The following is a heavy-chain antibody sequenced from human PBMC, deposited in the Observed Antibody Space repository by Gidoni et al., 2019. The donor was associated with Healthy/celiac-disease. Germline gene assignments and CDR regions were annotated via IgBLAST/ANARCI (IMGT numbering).Heavy chain of an antibody. J-gene: IGHJ6*02. Sequence: EVQLVESGGGLVQPGGSLRLSCAAPGFTFSSYSMNWVRQAPGKGLEWVSYISSSSSTIYYADSVKGRFTISRDNAKNSLYLQMNSLRDEDTAVYYCARDDTAMVRHYYYGMDVWGQGTTVTVSS. CDR3: ARDDTAMVRHYYYGMDV. V-gene: IGHV3-48*02. CDR1: GFTFSSYS. CDR2: ISSSSSTI. D-gene: IGHD5-18*01.